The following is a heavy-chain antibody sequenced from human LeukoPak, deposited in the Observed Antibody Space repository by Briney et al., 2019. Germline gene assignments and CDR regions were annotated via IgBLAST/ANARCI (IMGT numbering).Heavy chain of an antibody. CDR1: GFTFSISD. Sequence: GGSLRLSCAASGFTFSISDMHWVRQAPGKGLQWVAFISYDGSKKHCADSVQGRCTISRDNSKNMLYLEMNSLSTEDTAVYYCAKVRYCSGVNCYPDDNWGQGTLVTVSS. J-gene: IGHJ4*02. CDR2: ISYDGSKK. D-gene: IGHD2-15*01. V-gene: IGHV3-30*02. CDR3: AKVRYCSGVNCYPDDN.